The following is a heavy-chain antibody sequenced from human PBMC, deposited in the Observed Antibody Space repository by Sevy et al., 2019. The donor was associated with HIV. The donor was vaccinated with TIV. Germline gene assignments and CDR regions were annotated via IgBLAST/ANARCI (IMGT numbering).Heavy chain of an antibody. CDR1: GFTFSSYG. D-gene: IGHD3-3*01. V-gene: IGHV3-30*18. Sequence: GGSLRLSCAASGFTFSSYGMHWVRQAPGKGLDWVAVISYDGSNKYYSDSVKGRFTISRDNSKNTLYLQMNSLRAEDTAVYYCAKMGLRFFEWYPQSYFDYWGQGTLVTVSS. J-gene: IGHJ4*02. CDR2: ISYDGSNK. CDR3: AKMGLRFFEWYPQSYFDY.